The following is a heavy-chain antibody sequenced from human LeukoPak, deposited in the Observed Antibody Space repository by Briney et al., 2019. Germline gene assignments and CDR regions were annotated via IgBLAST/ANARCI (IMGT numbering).Heavy chain of an antibody. J-gene: IGHJ4*02. Sequence: GGSLRLSCAASGFTVSSNYMSWVRQAPGKGLEWVSVIYSGGSTYYADSAKGRFTISRDNSKNTVNLQMNSLGAEDTAVYYCARGWGSGNYFSVDYWGQGTLVTVSS. V-gene: IGHV3-66*02. D-gene: IGHD3-10*01. CDR2: IYSGGST. CDR1: GFTVSSNY. CDR3: ARGWGSGNYFSVDY.